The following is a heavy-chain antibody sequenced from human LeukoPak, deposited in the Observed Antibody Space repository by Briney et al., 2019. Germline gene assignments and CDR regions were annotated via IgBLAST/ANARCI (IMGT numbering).Heavy chain of an antibody. CDR2: INREGSEK. V-gene: IGHV3-7*01. Sequence: PGGSLRLSCATSGFTFSSHWMSWVRQAPGKGLEWVANINREGSEKYYVDSVKGRFTMSRDNGKNSLYLQMNSLRVEDTAVYYCARRPIGGAAAIAKTFEYWGQGTLVTVSS. D-gene: IGHD6-13*01. J-gene: IGHJ4*02. CDR1: GFTFSSHW. CDR3: ARRPIGGAAAIAKTFEY.